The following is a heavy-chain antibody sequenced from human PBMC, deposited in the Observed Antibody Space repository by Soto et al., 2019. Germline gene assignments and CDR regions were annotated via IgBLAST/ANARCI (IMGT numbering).Heavy chain of an antibody. CDR1: GFTFSSYW. D-gene: IGHD1-7*01. V-gene: IGHV3-74*01. Sequence: EVQLVESGGGLVQPGGSVRLSCAASGFTFSSYWMHWVRQAPGKGLMWVSRIHNDGSTTRYADSVKGRFTISRDNAKNTLYLLMSSLRVEDTAVYYCARDNWNSYWGQGTQVTVSS. CDR3: ARDNWNSY. J-gene: IGHJ4*01. CDR2: IHNDGSTT.